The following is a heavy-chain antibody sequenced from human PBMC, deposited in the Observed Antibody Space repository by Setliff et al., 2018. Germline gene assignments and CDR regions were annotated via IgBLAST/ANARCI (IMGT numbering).Heavy chain of an antibody. CDR1: GFTFDDFA. CDR3: ARDADHYDTDENPIFDY. J-gene: IGHJ4*02. Sequence: PGGSLRLSCAASGFTFDDFAMHWVRQAPGQGLEWVSLISWDGDTYFARNLQGRLSMTTDASSSTAYMELTSLRSDDTAMYYCARDADHYDTDENPIFDYWGQGTLVTVSS. CDR2: ISWDGDT. V-gene: IGHV3-43*01. D-gene: IGHD3-9*01.